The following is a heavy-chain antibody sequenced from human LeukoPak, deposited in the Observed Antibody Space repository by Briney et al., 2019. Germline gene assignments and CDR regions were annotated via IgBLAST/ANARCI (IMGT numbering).Heavy chain of an antibody. CDR3: AKDSNGDYGVEYFQH. D-gene: IGHD4-17*01. CDR2: ISGSGGGT. Sequence: GGSLRLSCAASGFTFSNYAMSWVRQAPGKGLEWVSAISGSGGGTYYADSVKGRFTISRDNSKNTLNLQMNSLGAEDTAVYYCAKDSNGDYGVEYFQHWGQGTLVTVSS. J-gene: IGHJ1*01. V-gene: IGHV3-23*01. CDR1: GFTFSNYA.